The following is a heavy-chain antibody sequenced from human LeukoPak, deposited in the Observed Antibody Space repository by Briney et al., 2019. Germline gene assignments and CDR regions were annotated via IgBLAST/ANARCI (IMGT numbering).Heavy chain of an antibody. CDR2: LRRDGSDK. J-gene: IGHJ6*02. CDR3: AREYNSGWYFSRNYYYYGMDV. CDR1: GFTFSGHG. V-gene: IGHV3-30*02. Sequence: PGGSLRLSCAASGFTFSGHGMHWVRQAPGKGLEWVSFLRRDGSDKQYADSVKGRFTISRDNSKNSLYLQMNSLRAEDTAVYYCAREYNSGWYFSRNYYYYGMDVWGQGTTVTVSS. D-gene: IGHD6-19*01.